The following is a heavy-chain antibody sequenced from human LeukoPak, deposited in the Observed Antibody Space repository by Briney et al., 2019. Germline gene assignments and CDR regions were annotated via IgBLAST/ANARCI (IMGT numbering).Heavy chain of an antibody. CDR2: IDHSGTT. CDR3: ARVRYFDTSGYYYDFDY. V-gene: IGHV4-59*08. D-gene: IGHD3-22*01. Sequence: SETLSLTCSVSGGSISSYYWSWIRQPPGKGLEWIAYIDHSGTTSYNPSLKSRVTISVDTSKNQFSLTVSSVTAADTAVYYCARVRYFDTSGYYYDFDYWGQGTLVTVSS. CDR1: GGSISSYY. J-gene: IGHJ4*02.